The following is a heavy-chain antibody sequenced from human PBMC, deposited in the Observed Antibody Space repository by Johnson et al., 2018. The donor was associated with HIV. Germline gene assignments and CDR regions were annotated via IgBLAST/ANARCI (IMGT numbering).Heavy chain of an antibody. D-gene: IGHD1-20*01. V-gene: IGHV3-30-3*01. CDR3: ARAPYNWNAGLFGAFDM. CDR1: AFTSSSYS. CDR2: ISYGGNNK. Sequence: QVQLVESGGGVVQPGRSLRLSCAASAFTSSSYSMHWVRQAPGQGLEWVAVISYGGNNKYSADSVKGRFTISRDNSKNTLYLQMARLRAEDTAVYYCARAPYNWNAGLFGAFDMWGRGTKVTVSS. J-gene: IGHJ3*02.